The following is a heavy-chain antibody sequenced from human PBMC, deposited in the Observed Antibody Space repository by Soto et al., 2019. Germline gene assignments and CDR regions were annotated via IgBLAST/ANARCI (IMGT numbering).Heavy chain of an antibody. CDR3: ARAGCSSTSCPYYYGMDV. Sequence: SVKVSCKASGGTFSSYAISWVRQAPGQGLEWMGGIIPIFGTANYAQKFQGRVTITADESTSTAYMELSSLRSEDTAVYYCARAGCSSTSCPYYYGMDVWGQGTTVTVSS. D-gene: IGHD2-2*01. CDR1: GGTFSSYA. J-gene: IGHJ6*02. CDR2: IIPIFGTA. V-gene: IGHV1-69*13.